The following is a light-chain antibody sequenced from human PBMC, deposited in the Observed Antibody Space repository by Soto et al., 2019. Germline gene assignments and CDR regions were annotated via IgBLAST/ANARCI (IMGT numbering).Light chain of an antibody. J-gene: IGKJ4*01. V-gene: IGKV1-12*01. CDR3: QQANSFPLT. CDR2: AAS. Sequence: DIQMTQSPSTLSASVGDRVTITCRASQSISSWLAWYQQKPGKAPNLLIYAASSLHSGVPSRFSGSGSGTDFTLTISSLQPEDFATYYCQQANSFPLTFGGGTTVDIK. CDR1: QSISSW.